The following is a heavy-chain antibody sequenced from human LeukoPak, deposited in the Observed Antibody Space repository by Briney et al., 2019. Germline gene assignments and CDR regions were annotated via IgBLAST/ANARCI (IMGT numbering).Heavy chain of an antibody. CDR2: IYSGGNT. CDR1: GFTVSSNY. Sequence: GGSLRLSCAASGFTVSSNYMSWVRQAPGKGLEWVSVIYSGGNTYYADSVKGRFTISRDNFKNTLYLQMNSLGAKDTAVYYCARDTALDPWGQGTLVTVSS. D-gene: IGHD4-17*01. V-gene: IGHV3-53*01. J-gene: IGHJ5*02. CDR3: ARDTALDP.